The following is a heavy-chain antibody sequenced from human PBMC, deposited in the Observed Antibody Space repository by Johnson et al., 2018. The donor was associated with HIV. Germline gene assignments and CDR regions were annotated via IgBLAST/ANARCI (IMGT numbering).Heavy chain of an antibody. CDR2: IWYDGRKT. J-gene: IGHJ3*02. D-gene: IGHD1-1*01. Sequence: QVQLVESGGGVVQPGRSLRLSCAASGFTLSNYGMHWVRQAPGKGLEWVAGIWYDGRKTYYADSVQGRFTISRDSCKNTVYLQMNSLRAEDTAVYYCARDGESHQLPLGDAFDIWGQGTMVTVSS. V-gene: IGHV3-33*01. CDR1: GFTLSNYG. CDR3: ARDGESHQLPLGDAFDI.